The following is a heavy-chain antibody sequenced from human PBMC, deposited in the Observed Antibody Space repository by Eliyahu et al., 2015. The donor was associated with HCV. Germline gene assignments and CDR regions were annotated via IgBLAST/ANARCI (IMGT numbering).Heavy chain of an antibody. J-gene: IGHJ4*02. CDR1: GFXFDTYN. D-gene: IGHD3-22*01. V-gene: IGHV3-48*02. CDR2: ISFSSRTI. Sequence: EVQLVESGGGLVQPGASLRLSCAVSGFXFDTYNMNWVRQVPGRGLEWLAYISFSSRTIYYADSVKGRFSISRDNSKNSLYLRMNTLRDEDSAVYYCARAADSSGPEFDYWGQGTLVTVSS. CDR3: ARAADSSGPEFDY.